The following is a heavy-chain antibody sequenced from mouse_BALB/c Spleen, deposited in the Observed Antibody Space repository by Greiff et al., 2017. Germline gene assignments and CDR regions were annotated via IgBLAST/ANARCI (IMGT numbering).Heavy chain of an antibody. V-gene: IGHV1-7*01. D-gene: IGHD2-12*01. CDR2: INPSTGYT. CDR1: GYTFTSYW. Sequence: QVQLKESGAELAKPGASVKMSCKASGYTFTSYWMHWVKQRPGQGLEWIGYINPSTGYTEYNQKFKDKATLTADKSSSTAYMQLSSLTSEDSAVYYCAILYAYWGQGTLVTVSA. CDR3: AILYAY. J-gene: IGHJ3*01.